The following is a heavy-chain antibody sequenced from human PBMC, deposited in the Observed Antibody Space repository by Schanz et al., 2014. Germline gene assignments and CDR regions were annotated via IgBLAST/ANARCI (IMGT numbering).Heavy chain of an antibody. J-gene: IGHJ4*02. CDR2: INPNSGET. CDR1: GYSFTEYF. D-gene: IGHD5-12*01. Sequence: QVQLVQSGPAVKKPGASMKVSCLASGYSFTEYFLHWVRQAPGQGLEWMGWINPNSGETNYEQKFKGRVTLTSDTSIRTASMDLRGLTSDDPATYFCARARYTGYDCSGYWGQGTLLIVSS. CDR3: ARARYTGYDCSGY. V-gene: IGHV1-2*02.